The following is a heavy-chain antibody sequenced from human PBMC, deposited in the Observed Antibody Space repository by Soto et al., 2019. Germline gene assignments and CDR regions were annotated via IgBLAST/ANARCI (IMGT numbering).Heavy chain of an antibody. J-gene: IGHJ4*02. D-gene: IGHD6-13*01. CDR2: ISQRGSA. CDR3: ARYSAVSGTYYFDY. Sequence: QVHLQESGPGLVKPSGTLSLTCDVSGASISSVYWWSWVRQSPEKGLEWIGEISQRGSANYRPSLKSRVTMSLDTSKNQFSLRLTSVTAADTAVYYCARYSAVSGTYYFDYWGQGTLVTVSS. V-gene: IGHV4-4*02. CDR1: GASISSVYW.